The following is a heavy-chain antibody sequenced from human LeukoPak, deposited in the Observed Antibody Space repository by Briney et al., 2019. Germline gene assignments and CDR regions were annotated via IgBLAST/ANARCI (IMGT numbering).Heavy chain of an antibody. CDR3: ARVLLVLRYFDWMIEGAFDY. V-gene: IGHV1-18*01. D-gene: IGHD3-9*01. J-gene: IGHJ4*02. Sequence: ASVKVSCTASGYTFTSYGISWVRQAPGQGLEWMGWIGAYNGNTNYAQKLQGRVTMTTDTSTSTDFMELRSLRSDDTAVYYCARVLLVLRYFDWMIEGAFDYWGQGTLVTVSS. CDR1: GYTFTSYG. CDR2: IGAYNGNT.